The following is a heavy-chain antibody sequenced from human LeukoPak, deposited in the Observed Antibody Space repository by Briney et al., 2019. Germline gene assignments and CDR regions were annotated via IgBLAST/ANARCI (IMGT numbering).Heavy chain of an antibody. CDR1: GHTFTGYY. CDR2: INPDSGVT. CDR3: GSGQWLVGVFY. Sequence: ASVKVSCKASGHTFTGYYMHWVRQAPGQGLEWLGWINPDSGVTNYAQKFQGRITMTRDTSITTVYMELSSLTSDDTAVYYCGSGQWLVGVFYWGQGTLVTVSS. J-gene: IGHJ4*02. V-gene: IGHV1-2*02. D-gene: IGHD6-19*01.